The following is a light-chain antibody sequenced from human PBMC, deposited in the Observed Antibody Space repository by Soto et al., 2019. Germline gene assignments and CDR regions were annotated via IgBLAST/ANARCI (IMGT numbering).Light chain of an antibody. CDR1: QSISSF. CDR3: QQRSKWTQA. V-gene: IGKV3-11*01. CDR2: DTS. Sequence: EVLMTQSPGPRSVSPGEIDTLSCRASQSISSFLAWYQQKPGQVPRLLIYDTSNRATGIPARFSGSGSGADFALSISSLAPEDFAVYYCQQRSKWTQAFRQGTLLDI. J-gene: IGKJ5*01.